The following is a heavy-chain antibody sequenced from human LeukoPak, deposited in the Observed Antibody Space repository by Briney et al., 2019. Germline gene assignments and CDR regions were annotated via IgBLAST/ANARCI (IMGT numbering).Heavy chain of an antibody. J-gene: IGHJ6*03. V-gene: IGHV1-69*13. CDR2: IIPIFGTA. CDR3: ARGGRVAAAGGPGYYYMDV. CDR1: GGTLSSYA. Sequence: GASVKVSCKASGGTLSSYAISWVRQAPGQGLEWMGGIIPIFGTANYAQKFQGRVTITADESTSTAYMELSSLRSEDTAVYYCARGGRVAAAGGPGYYYMDVWGKGTTVTVSS. D-gene: IGHD6-13*01.